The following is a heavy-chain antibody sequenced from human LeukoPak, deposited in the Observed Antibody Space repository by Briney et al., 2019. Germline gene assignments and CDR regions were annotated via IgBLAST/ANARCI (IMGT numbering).Heavy chain of an antibody. CDR2: INQDGSAT. J-gene: IGHJ4*02. CDR3: AIAAGWEQAY. Sequence: GGSLRLSGAASGFTFSTYWMSWVRQAPGKGLEWVANINQDGSATNYVDSAKGRFIVSRDNAKNSVFLQMSSLRAEDTAVYYCAIAAGWEQAYWGQGTLVTVSS. V-gene: IGHV3-7*01. D-gene: IGHD1-26*01. CDR1: GFTFSTYW.